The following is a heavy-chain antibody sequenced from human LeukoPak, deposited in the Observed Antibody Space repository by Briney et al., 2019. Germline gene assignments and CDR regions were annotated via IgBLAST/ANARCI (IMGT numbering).Heavy chain of an antibody. CDR2: IYYSGST. V-gene: IGHV4-59*01. Sequence: SETLSLTCTVSGGSISSYYWSWIRQPPGKGLEWIGYIYYSGSTNYNPSLKSRVTISVDTSKNQFSLKLSSVTAADTAVYYCARVRALSYYDSSGDLYYFQYWGQGTLVTVSS. CDR1: GGSISSYY. J-gene: IGHJ4*02. CDR3: ARVRALSYYDSSGDLYYFQY. D-gene: IGHD3-22*01.